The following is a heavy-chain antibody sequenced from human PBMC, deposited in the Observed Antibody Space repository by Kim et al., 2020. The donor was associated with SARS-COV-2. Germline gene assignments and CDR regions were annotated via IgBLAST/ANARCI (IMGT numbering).Heavy chain of an antibody. CDR3: ARGAYCGGDCYVGDY. D-gene: IGHD2-21*01. J-gene: IGHJ4*02. Sequence: QKSQGRVTITADESTSTAYMELSSLRSEDTAVYYCARGAYCGGDCYVGDYWGQGTLVTVSS. V-gene: IGHV1-69*01.